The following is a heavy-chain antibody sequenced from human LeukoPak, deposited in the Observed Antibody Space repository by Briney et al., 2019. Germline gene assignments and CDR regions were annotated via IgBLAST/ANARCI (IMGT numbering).Heavy chain of an antibody. CDR1: GFTVSSDY. J-gene: IGHJ6*02. Sequence: GGSLRLSCTASGFTVSSDYMSWVRQAPGKGLEWVSVIYSGGSTYYADSVKGRFTISRDNSKNTLHLQMNSLRVEDTAVYYCAKDSYSSGWYSPQYGMDVWGQGTTVTVSS. CDR3: AKDSYSSGWYSPQYGMDV. D-gene: IGHD6-19*01. V-gene: IGHV3-53*01. CDR2: IYSGGST.